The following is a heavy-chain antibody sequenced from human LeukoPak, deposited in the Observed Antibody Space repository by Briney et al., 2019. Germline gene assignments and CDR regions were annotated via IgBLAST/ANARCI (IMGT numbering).Heavy chain of an antibody. D-gene: IGHD5-12*01. CDR3: ARDLSGPGDY. CDR1: RFTFSSYA. J-gene: IGHJ4*02. V-gene: IGHV3-30-3*01. CDR2: ISYDGSNK. Sequence: GGSLRLSCAASRFTFSSYAMHWVRQAPGKGLEWVAVISYDGSNKYYADSVKGRFTISRDNSKNTLYLQMNSLRAEDTAVYYCARDLSGPGDYWGQGTLVTVSS.